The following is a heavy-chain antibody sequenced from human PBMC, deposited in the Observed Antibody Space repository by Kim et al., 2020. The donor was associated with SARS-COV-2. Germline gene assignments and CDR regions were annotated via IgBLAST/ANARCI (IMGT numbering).Heavy chain of an antibody. J-gene: IGHJ6*02. V-gene: IGHV1-69*13. CDR2: IIPIFGRA. CDR3: ARDPDLNDYNHYFHGMDV. Sequence: SVKVSCKASGGSFITNAISWVRQAPGQGLEWIGGIIPIFGRADYAQKFQGRVTITADESTNTAYMEMNSLRSEDTAVYYCARDPDLNDYNHYFHGMDVWGQGTTVTVSS. D-gene: IGHD3-10*01. CDR1: GGSFITNA.